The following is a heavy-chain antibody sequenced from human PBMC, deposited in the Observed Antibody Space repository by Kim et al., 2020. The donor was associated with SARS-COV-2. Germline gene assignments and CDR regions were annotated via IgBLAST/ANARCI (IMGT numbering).Heavy chain of an antibody. CDR2: ISGSGGNT. CDR3: AKGVGWYFDL. J-gene: IGHJ2*01. CDR1: GFTFRNYA. Sequence: GGSLRLSCAASGFTFRNYAMSWVRQAPGKGLEWVSAISGSGGNTFYADSVKGRFTISRDNSKNTLYLQMNSLRAEDTAVYYCAKGVGWYFDLWGRGTLVTVSS. V-gene: IGHV3-23*01.